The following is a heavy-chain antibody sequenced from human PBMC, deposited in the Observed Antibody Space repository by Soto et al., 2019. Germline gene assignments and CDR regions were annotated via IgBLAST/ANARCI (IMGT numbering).Heavy chain of an antibody. CDR3: ARGREMARIGWFDP. CDR2: IYPGDADI. J-gene: IGHJ5*02. CDR1: GYRFTSFW. Sequence: GESLKISCKGSGYRFTSFWIGWVRQMPGKGLEWLGIIYPGDADIRYTPSFQGQVTMSADKSISTAYLQWSSLKASDTAIYYCARGREMARIGWFDPWGQGTLVTVSS. V-gene: IGHV5-51*01. D-gene: IGHD5-12*01.